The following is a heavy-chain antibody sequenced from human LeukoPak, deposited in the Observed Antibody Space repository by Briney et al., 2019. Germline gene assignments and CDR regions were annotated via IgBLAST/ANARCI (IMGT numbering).Heavy chain of an antibody. V-gene: IGHV3-7*01. CDR2: IRQDGSEK. CDR1: GFTFSSYW. D-gene: IGHD3-3*01. CDR3: ARDLGIFGVHMDA. Sequence: GGSLRLSCAASGFTFSSYWMSWVRQAPGKGLEWVANIRQDGSEKYYVDSVKGRFTLSRDNVKSSLYLQMNSLRAEDTAVYYCARDLGIFGVHMDAWGQGTTVTVSS. J-gene: IGHJ6*02.